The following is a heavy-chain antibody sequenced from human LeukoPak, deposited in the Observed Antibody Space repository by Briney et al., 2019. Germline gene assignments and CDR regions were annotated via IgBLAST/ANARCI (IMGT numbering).Heavy chain of an antibody. CDR2: IYYSGST. CDR3: ARENLAAALGYFDY. CDR1: GGSISSYY. D-gene: IGHD6-13*01. J-gene: IGHJ4*02. Sequence: SETLSLTCTVSGGSISSYYWSWIRQPPGKGLEWIGYIYYSGSTNYNPSLKSRVTISVDTSKNQFSLKLSSVTAADTAVYYCARENLAAALGYFDYWGQGTLVTVSS. V-gene: IGHV4-59*01.